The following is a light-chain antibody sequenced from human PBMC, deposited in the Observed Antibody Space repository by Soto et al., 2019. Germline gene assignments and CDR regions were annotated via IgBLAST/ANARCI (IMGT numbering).Light chain of an antibody. CDR3: QQYNDWPRT. V-gene: IGKV3-15*01. CDR1: QSVGIN. J-gene: IGKJ1*01. CDR2: GAS. Sequence: EIVLPQSHCTLSLSPGERSTLSCMASQSVGINVAWYQQKPGQAPRLLIYGASTRATGSPDRFSASGSATEFTLTISSLQSEDFAVYYCQQYNDWPRTFGQGTKVDI.